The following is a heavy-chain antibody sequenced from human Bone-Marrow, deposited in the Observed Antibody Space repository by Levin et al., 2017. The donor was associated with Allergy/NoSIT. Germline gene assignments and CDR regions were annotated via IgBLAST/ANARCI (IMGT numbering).Heavy chain of an antibody. CDR1: GFSLSASGVA. Sequence: SGPTLVKPTQTLTLTCSFSGFSLSASGVAVGWIRQPPGKTLEWLSLIYGDDNKRYSPSLKSRLSITKDTSKDQVVLTMTNMDPVDTGTYYCAYSSGCDSGSCYSEYFLHWGQGTLVTVSS. D-gene: IGHD2-15*01. CDR3: AYSSGCDSGSCYSEYFLH. CDR2: IYGDDNK. V-gene: IGHV2-5*02. J-gene: IGHJ1*01.